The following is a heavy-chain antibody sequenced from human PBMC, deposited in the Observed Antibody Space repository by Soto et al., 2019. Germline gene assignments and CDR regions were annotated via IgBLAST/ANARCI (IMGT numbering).Heavy chain of an antibody. J-gene: IGHJ4*02. V-gene: IGHV1-3*01. D-gene: IGHD6-19*01. Sequence: ASVKVSCKASGYTFTNYGISWVRQAPGQRLEWMGWINAGNGNTKYSQKFQGRVTVTRDTSASTAYMELSSLRSEDTAVYYCARVMYSSGWTLSYWGQGTLVTVSS. CDR2: INAGNGNT. CDR3: ARVMYSSGWTLSY. CDR1: GYTFTNYG.